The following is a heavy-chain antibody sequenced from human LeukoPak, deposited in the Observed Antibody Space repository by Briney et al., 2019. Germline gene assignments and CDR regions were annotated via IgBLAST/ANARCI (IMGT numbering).Heavy chain of an antibody. V-gene: IGHV4-39*02. CDR2: VYYSGST. D-gene: IGHD3-3*01. J-gene: IGHJ4*02. CDR1: GGSISSSSYY. Sequence: SETLSLTCTVSGGSISSSSYYWAWIRQPPGTGLEWIASVYYSGSTYYNPSLKSRVTLSVDTSKNQFSLKLSSVTAADTAVYYCAREESTYYDFWSGFYWGQGTLVTVSS. CDR3: AREESTYYDFWSGFY.